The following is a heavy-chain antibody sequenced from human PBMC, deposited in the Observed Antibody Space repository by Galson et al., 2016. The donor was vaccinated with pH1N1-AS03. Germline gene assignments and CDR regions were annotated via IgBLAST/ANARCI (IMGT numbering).Heavy chain of an antibody. J-gene: IGHJ6*02. CDR1: GFIVSNNY. CDR3: ATPGLSTIFWGMGD. V-gene: IGHV3-53*01. CDR2: TYGDGTT. D-gene: IGHD5/OR15-5a*01. Sequence: SLRLSCAVSGFIVSNNYMTWVRQAPGKRLEWVSLTYGDGTTYYADSVKGRFTISRDTSKNTIYLQMNSLGAEDTAVYYCATPGLSTIFWGMGDWGQGTTVTVS.